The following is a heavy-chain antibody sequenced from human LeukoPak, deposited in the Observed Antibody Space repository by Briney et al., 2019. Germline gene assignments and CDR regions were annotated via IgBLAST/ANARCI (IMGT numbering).Heavy chain of an antibody. V-gene: IGHV3-74*01. CDR3: AGSTSCDY. CDR1: GFTFSSYW. D-gene: IGHD2-2*01. Sequence: GGSLRLSCAASGFTFSSYWMHWVRQAPGKGPVWVSRINSDGSSTSYADSVKGRFTISRDNAKNTLYLQMNSLRAEDTAVYYCAGSTSCDYWGQGTLVTVSS. CDR2: INSDGSST. J-gene: IGHJ4*02.